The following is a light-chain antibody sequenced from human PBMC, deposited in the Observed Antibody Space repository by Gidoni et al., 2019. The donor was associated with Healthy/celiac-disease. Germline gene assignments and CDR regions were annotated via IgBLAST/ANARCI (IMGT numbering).Light chain of an antibody. J-gene: IGLJ3*02. CDR1: SPNIGSNT. V-gene: IGLV1-44*01. CDR2: SNK. CDR3: AAWDDSLNGFWV. Sequence: QSVLTQPPSASGTPGQRVTIPCSGSSPNIGSNTVNWYQQLPGTAPNLLIYSNKQRPSGVPDRFSGSKSGTSASLAISGLQSEDEADYYCAAWDDSLNGFWVFGGGTKLTVL.